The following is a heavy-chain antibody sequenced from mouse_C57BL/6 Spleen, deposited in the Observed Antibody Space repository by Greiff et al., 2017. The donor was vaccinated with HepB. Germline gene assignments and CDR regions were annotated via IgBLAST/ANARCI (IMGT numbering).Heavy chain of an antibody. V-gene: IGHV1-52*01. CDR1: GYTFTSYW. Sequence: VQLQQPGAELVRPGSSVKLSCKASGYTFTSYWMHWVKQRPIQGLEWIGNIDPSDSETHYNQKFKDKATWTVDKSSSTAYMQLSSLTSEDSAVYYCASKGYFDYWGQGTTLTVSS. CDR3: ASKGYFDY. J-gene: IGHJ2*01. CDR2: IDPSDSET.